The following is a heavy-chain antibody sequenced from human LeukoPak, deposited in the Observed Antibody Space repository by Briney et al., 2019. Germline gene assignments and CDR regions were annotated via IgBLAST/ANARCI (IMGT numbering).Heavy chain of an antibody. CDR2: ISGSGGST. Sequence: GGSLRLSCAASGFTFSNYAMSWVRQAPGKGLEGLSGISGSGGSTYYADSVGRFSISRDNSKNTLYLQMTSLRAEDTAVYYCGKEGRGMGAATIDYWGQGTLVTVSS. J-gene: IGHJ4*02. CDR3: GKEGRGMGAATIDY. V-gene: IGHV3-23*01. CDR1: GFTFSNYA. D-gene: IGHD1-26*01.